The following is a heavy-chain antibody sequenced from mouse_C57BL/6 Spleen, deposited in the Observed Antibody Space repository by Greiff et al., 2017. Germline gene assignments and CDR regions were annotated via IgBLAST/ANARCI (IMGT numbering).Heavy chain of an antibody. CDR2: IYPGDGDT. Sequence: QVQLQQSGAELVKPGASVKISCKASGYAFSSYWMNWVKQRPGTGLEWIGQIYPGDGDTNYNGTFKGKATLTADKSSSTAYMQLRSLTSEDYAVYCCARYYDYDGDAMDYWGQGTSVTVSS. V-gene: IGHV1-80*01. J-gene: IGHJ4*01. D-gene: IGHD2-4*01. CDR3: ARYYDYDGDAMDY. CDR1: GYAFSSYW.